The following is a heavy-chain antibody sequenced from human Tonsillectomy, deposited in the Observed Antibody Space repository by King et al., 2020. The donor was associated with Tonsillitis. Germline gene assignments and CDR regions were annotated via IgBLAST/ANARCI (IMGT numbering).Heavy chain of an antibody. CDR1: GFTVSSYS. J-gene: IGHJ4*02. CDR2: SSSSSSYI. V-gene: IGHV3-21*01. D-gene: IGHD5-24*01. CDR3: AGEMATSSLWLDY. Sequence: GGGGGRPGGALGLSGAASGFTVSSYSMNWVRQAPGKGLEWVSSSSSSSSYIYYADAVKGRFTISRDNAKNSLYLQMNSLRAEDTAVDYCAGEMATSSLWLDYWGQGTLVTVSS.